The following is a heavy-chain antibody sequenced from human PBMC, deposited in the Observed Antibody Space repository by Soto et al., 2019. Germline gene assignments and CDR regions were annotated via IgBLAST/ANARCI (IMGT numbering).Heavy chain of an antibody. V-gene: IGHV1-69*01. Sequence: QVQLVQSGAEVKKPGSSVKVSCKASGGTFSSYAISWVRQAPGQGLEWMGGIIPIFGTANYAQKFQGRVTITADESTSTAYMELSSLRSEDTAVYYCAGSQALGYCSGGSCYFDYWGQGTLVTVSS. CDR3: AGSQALGYCSGGSCYFDY. CDR1: GGTFSSYA. CDR2: IIPIFGTA. J-gene: IGHJ4*02. D-gene: IGHD2-15*01.